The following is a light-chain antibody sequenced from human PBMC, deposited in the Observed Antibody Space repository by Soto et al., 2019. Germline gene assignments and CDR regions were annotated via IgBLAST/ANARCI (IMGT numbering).Light chain of an antibody. CDR3: QQYGGSPRVT. J-gene: IGKJ4*01. CDR1: QSVGSNY. V-gene: IGKV3-20*01. CDR2: SAS. Sequence: EIVLTQSPGTLSLSPGERVTLSCRASQSVGSNYLAWYQQKPGQAPRLLIYSASIRATGIPDRFSGRGSGTDFTLTISRLEPEDFAMDYCQQYGGSPRVTFGEGTKVEIK.